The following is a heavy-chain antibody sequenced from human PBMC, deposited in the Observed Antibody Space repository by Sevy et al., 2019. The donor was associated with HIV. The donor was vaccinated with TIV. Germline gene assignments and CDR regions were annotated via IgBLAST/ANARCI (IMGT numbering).Heavy chain of an antibody. V-gene: IGHV1-69*06. CDR1: GGTFSSYA. CDR2: IIPIFGTA. CDR3: ARGLAAAGTQYYYYYYMDV. Sequence: ASVKVSCKASGGTFSSYAISWVRQAPGQGLEWMGGIIPIFGTANYAQKFQGRVTITADKSTSTAYMELSSPRSEDTAVYYCARGLAAAGTQYYYYYYMDVWGKGTTVTVSS. D-gene: IGHD6-13*01. J-gene: IGHJ6*03.